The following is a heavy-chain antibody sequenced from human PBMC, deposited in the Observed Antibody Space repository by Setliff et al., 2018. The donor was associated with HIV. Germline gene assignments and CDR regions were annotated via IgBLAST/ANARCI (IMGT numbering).Heavy chain of an antibody. V-gene: IGHV1-18*01. J-gene: IGHJ5*02. CDR1: GYTFMSYG. CDR3: AKCSEMLGTPATTSGYYCGWFDP. Sequence: ASVKVSCKASGYTFMSYGISWVRQAPGQGLEWMGWVSAYDGKALYAQKFQGRVTMTTDTSTSTAYMDLRGLRSDDTAVYYCAKCSEMLGTPATTSGYYCGWFDPWGQGTLVTVSS. D-gene: IGHD3-22*01. CDR2: VSAYDGKA.